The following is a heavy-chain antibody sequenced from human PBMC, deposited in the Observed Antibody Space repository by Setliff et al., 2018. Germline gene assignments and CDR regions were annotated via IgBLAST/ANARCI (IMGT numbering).Heavy chain of an antibody. CDR1: GFTFSSYS. D-gene: IGHD2-21*02. J-gene: IGHJ6*03. Sequence: GGSLRLSCAASGFTFSSYSMNWVRQAQGKGLEWVSSISSSSSYIYYADSVKGRFTISRDNAKNSLYLQMNSMRAEDTAIYYCAKCGGDHYFPLYSYRYMDVWGKGTSVTVSS. V-gene: IGHV3-21*01. CDR3: AKCGGDHYFPLYSYRYMDV. CDR2: ISSSSSYI.